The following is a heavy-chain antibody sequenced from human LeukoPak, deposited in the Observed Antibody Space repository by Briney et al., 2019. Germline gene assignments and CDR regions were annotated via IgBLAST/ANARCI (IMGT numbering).Heavy chain of an antibody. Sequence: PSETLSLTCTVSGGSISSYYWSWIRQPAGKGLEWIGRIYTSGSTNYNPSLKSRVTMSVDTSKNQFSLKLSSVTAADTAVYYCARGGTISRSSWWFDPWGQGTLVTVSS. CDR2: IYTSGST. CDR3: ARGGTISRSSWWFDP. D-gene: IGHD3-16*01. J-gene: IGHJ5*02. CDR1: GGSISSYY. V-gene: IGHV4-4*07.